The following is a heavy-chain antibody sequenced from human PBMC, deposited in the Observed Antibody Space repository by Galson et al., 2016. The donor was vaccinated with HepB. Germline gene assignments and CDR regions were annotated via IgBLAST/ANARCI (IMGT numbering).Heavy chain of an antibody. CDR3: ASPSRSRRFFDL. CDR1: GGSFSAYY. V-gene: IGHV4-34*01. CDR2: INHSGST. Sequence: ETLSLTCAGYGGSFSAYYWSWIRQPPGKGLEWIGEINHSGSTNYNPSLKSRVTISIDTSKSQFSLKLTSVTAVDTAVYYCASPSRSRRFFDLWGRGTLVTVSS. J-gene: IGHJ2*01.